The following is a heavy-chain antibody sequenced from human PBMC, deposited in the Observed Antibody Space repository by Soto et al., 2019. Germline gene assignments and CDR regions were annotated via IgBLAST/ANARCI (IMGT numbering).Heavy chain of an antibody. CDR2: IKQDGSEK. V-gene: IGHV3-7*01. CDR3: ARDQVAVTGTPAFDS. D-gene: IGHD6-19*01. CDR1: GFTFTNYW. J-gene: IGHJ4*02. Sequence: EVQLVESGGGLVQPGGSLRLSCAASGFTFTNYWMDWVRQAPGRGLEWVANIKQDGSEKYYVDSVKGRFTISRDNAKNSLYLQMNSLRAEDTAVYYCARDQVAVTGTPAFDSWGQGILVTVSS.